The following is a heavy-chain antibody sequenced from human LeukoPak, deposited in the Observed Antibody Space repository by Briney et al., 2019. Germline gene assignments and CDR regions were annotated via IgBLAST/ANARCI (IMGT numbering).Heavy chain of an antibody. D-gene: IGHD1-26*01. CDR3: ARGLVGMIVGATRLDY. Sequence: ASVKVSCKASGYTFTSYDINWVRQATGQGLEWMGCMNPNSGNTGYAQKFQGRVTMTRNTSISTAYMELSSLRSEDTAVYYCARGLVGMIVGATRLDYWGQGTLVTVSS. CDR2: MNPNSGNT. CDR1: GYTFTSYD. J-gene: IGHJ4*02. V-gene: IGHV1-8*01.